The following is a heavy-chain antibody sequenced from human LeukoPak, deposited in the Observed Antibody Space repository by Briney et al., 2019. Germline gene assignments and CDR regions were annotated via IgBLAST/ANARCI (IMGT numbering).Heavy chain of an antibody. CDR3: AKDATARPTIDY. CDR1: GFTFSSHG. Sequence: GGSLRLSCAASGFTFSSHGIHWARQAPGKGLEWVAVISYDGSDKYYADSVKGRFTISRDNSKNTLYLQMNSLRAEDTAVYFCAKDATARPTIDYWGQGTLVTVSS. D-gene: IGHD6-6*01. J-gene: IGHJ4*02. V-gene: IGHV3-30*18. CDR2: ISYDGSDK.